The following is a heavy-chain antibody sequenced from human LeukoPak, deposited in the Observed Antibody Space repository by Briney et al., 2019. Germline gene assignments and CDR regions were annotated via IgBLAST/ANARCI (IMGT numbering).Heavy chain of an antibody. D-gene: IGHD2-15*01. CDR1: GGSISSYY. CDR2: IYYSGST. Sequence: SETPSLTCTVSGGSISSYYWSWIRQPPGKGLEWIGYIYYSGSTNYNPSLKSRVTISVDTSKNQFSLKLSSVTAADTAVYYCARAYCSGGTCYSSRGMFDPWGQGTLVTVSS. J-gene: IGHJ5*02. CDR3: ARAYCSGGTCYSSRGMFDP. V-gene: IGHV4-59*01.